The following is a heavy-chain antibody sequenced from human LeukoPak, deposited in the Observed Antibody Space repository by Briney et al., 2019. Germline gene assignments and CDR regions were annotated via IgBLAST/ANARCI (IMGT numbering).Heavy chain of an antibody. Sequence: PGGSLRLSCAASGFTFSSYGMHWVRQAPGKGLEWVAFIRYDGSNKYYADSVKGRFTISRDNSKNTLYLQMNSLRAEDTAVYYCAKEMYYYGSGSSRRFFDYWGQGTLVTVSS. V-gene: IGHV3-30*02. CDR3: AKEMYYYGSGSSRRFFDY. CDR2: IRYDGSNK. CDR1: GFTFSSYG. J-gene: IGHJ4*02. D-gene: IGHD3-10*01.